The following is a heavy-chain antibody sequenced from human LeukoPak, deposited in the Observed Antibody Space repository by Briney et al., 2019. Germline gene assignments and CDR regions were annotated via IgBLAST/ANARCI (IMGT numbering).Heavy chain of an antibody. CDR1: GFTFSTYA. CDR3: ARDHWVTMVRGVIPLYGLDV. CDR2: ISYDGSNK. J-gene: IGHJ6*02. D-gene: IGHD3-10*01. V-gene: IGHV3-30-3*01. Sequence: GGSLRLSCAASGFTFSTYAAQWVRQGPGKGLGWVAVISYDGSNKYYADSVKGRFTISRDNSKSTLYLQMISLRAKDTAVYYCARDHWVTMVRGVIPLYGLDVWGQGSTVTVSS.